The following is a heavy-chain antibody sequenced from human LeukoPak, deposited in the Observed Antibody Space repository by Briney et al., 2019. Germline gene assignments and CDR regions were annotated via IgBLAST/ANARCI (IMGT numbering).Heavy chain of an antibody. CDR1: GYSFISFW. CDR3: ARTRQLTWLVGRTAGDFDI. V-gene: IGHV5-10-1*01. J-gene: IGHJ3*02. D-gene: IGHD6-19*01. CDR2: FYSSGPYT. Sequence: GESLKISCKGSGYSFISFWIGRVRQVPGKGLELMGRFYSSGPYTIYSPSFQGHVTISADKSTSTAHLQRSSLNASDTAMYYCARTRQLTWLVGRTAGDFDIWGQGTMVTVSS.